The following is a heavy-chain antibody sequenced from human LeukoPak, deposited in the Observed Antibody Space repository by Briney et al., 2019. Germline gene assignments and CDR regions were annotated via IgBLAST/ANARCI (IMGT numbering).Heavy chain of an antibody. CDR3: AKVGGSYYGENYFDY. CDR1: GFTFSTYG. Sequence: GGSLRLSCAASGFTFSTYGMHWVRQAPGKGLEWVAVISHEGSNKYYGDSVKGRFTISRDNSKNTLYLQMNSLRTEDTAVYYCAKVGGSYYGENYFDYWAREPWSPSPQ. D-gene: IGHD1-26*01. V-gene: IGHV3-30*18. J-gene: IGHJ4*02. CDR2: ISHEGSNK.